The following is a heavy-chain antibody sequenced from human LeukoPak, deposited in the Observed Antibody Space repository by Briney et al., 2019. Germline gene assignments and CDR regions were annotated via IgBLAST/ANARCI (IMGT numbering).Heavy chain of an antibody. Sequence: GGSLRLSCAASGFTFSDYYMSWIRQAPGKGLEWVSYISSSSSHTNYADSVKGRFTISRDNAKNSLYLQMNSLRAEDTAVYYCARGRDTVATTGYYYGMDVWGQGTTVTVSS. CDR2: ISSSSSHT. J-gene: IGHJ6*02. D-gene: IGHD5-12*01. CDR1: GFTFSDYY. CDR3: ARGRDTVATTGYYYGMDV. V-gene: IGHV3-11*06.